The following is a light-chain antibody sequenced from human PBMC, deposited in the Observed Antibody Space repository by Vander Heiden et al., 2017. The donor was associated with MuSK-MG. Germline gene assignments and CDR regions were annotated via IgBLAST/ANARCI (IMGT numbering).Light chain of an antibody. J-gene: IGLJ2*01. CDR1: TSDVGGYNT. V-gene: IGLV2-14*01. Sequence: SALTQPASVSESSGQSITISCTGSTSDVGGYNTVSWYQQHPGKAPKLMIYEVTRRPSGISDRFSGSKSGNTASLTISGLRSEDEATYYCSSYSGVSVLFGGGTELTVL. CDR3: SSYSGVSVL. CDR2: EVT.